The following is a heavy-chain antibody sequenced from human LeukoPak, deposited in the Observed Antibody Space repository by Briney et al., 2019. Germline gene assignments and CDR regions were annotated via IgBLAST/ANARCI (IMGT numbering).Heavy chain of an antibody. Sequence: SETLSLTCTVSGGSISSYYWSWIRQPPGKGLEWIGYIYHSGSTYYNPSLKSRVTISVDRSKNQFSLKLSSVTAADTAVYYCARAAPGYCSGGSCGPAEYFQHWGQGTLVTVSS. J-gene: IGHJ1*01. CDR2: IYHSGST. CDR1: GGSISSYY. D-gene: IGHD2-15*01. V-gene: IGHV4-59*12. CDR3: ARAAPGYCSGGSCGPAEYFQH.